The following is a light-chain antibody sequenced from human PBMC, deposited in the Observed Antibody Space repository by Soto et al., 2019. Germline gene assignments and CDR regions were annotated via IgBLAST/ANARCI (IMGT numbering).Light chain of an antibody. J-gene: IGKJ1*01. CDR2: KAS. CDR3: QQSYSSPPT. Sequence: IKMNLSLSTLSASVGDRVTITCRASQSISVWLAWYQQKAGKAPNLLIYKASRLESGVPSRFSGSGSGTYFSFTISSLQPEDFATYYCQQSYSSPPTSGQGGKVDIK. V-gene: IGKV1-5*03. CDR1: QSISVW.